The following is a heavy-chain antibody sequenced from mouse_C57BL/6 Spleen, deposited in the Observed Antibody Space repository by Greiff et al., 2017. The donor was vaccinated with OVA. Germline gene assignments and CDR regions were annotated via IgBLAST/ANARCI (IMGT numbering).Heavy chain of an antibody. Sequence: EVQLQQSGPELVKPGASVKISCKASGYTFTDYYMNWVKQSHGKSLEWIGDINPNNGGTSYNQKFKGKATLTVDKSSSTAYMELHSLTSEDSAVYYCARRTTVVAKYFDVWGTGTTVTVSS. CDR2: INPNNGGT. CDR1: GYTFTDYY. D-gene: IGHD1-1*01. J-gene: IGHJ1*03. CDR3: ARRTTVVAKYFDV. V-gene: IGHV1-26*01.